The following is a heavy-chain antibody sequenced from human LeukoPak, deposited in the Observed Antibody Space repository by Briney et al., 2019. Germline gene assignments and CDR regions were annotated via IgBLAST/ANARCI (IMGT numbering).Heavy chain of an antibody. D-gene: IGHD5-24*01. CDR3: TTFSDGWSVY. CDR2: PKCNTDGGTT. V-gene: IGHV3-15*01. CDR1: GIIYSHSW. Sequence: GRTVSLSRAACGIIYSHSWLNWVRQPRSRGLEWVGRPKCNTDGGTTDYVARVRGRYTIPRDDSNAKRYLQMNSLTPEDTALHYCTTFSDGWSVYWGQGSLVTAS. J-gene: IGHJ4*02.